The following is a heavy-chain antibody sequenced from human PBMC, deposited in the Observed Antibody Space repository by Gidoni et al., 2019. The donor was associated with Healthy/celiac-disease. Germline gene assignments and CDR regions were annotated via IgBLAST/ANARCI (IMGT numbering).Heavy chain of an antibody. CDR2: INPSGGST. CDR1: GYTFTSYY. V-gene: IGHV1-46*01. J-gene: IGHJ3*02. Sequence: QVQLVQSGAEVKKPGASVKVSCKASGYTFTSYYLHWVRQAPGQGLEWMGIINPSGGSTSYAQKFQGRVTMTRDTSTSTVYMELSSLRSEDTAVYYCARGVKSGYHPYAFDIWGQGTMVTVSS. CDR3: ARGVKSGYHPYAFDI. D-gene: IGHD3-3*01.